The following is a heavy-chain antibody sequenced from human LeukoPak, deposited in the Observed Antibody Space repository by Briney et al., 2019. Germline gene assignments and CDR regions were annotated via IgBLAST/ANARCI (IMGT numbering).Heavy chain of an antibody. Sequence: KPSETLSLTCTVSGGSISSYYWTWIRQPPGKGLEWIGYISYSGTTSYNPSLKSRVTISLDTSKNQFSLKLSSVTAADTAVYYCARDGSYYAYWGQGTLVTVSS. J-gene: IGHJ4*02. CDR3: ARDGSYYAY. V-gene: IGHV4-59*01. CDR2: ISYSGTT. CDR1: GGSISSYY. D-gene: IGHD1-26*01.